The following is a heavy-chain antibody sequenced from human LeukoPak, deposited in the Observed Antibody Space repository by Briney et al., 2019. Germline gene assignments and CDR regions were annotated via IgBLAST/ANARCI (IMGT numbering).Heavy chain of an antibody. CDR3: AKDGPGGFSDVDY. CDR2: ISGDGGIT. V-gene: IGHV3-43*02. Sequence: GGSLRLSCAASGFTFDDYAMLWVRQAPGKGLEWVSLISGDGGITYYADSVKGRFTISRDNSKNSLYLQMNSLRTEDTALYYCAKDGPGGFSDVDYWGQGTLVTASS. CDR1: GFTFDDYA. J-gene: IGHJ4*02. D-gene: IGHD1-26*01.